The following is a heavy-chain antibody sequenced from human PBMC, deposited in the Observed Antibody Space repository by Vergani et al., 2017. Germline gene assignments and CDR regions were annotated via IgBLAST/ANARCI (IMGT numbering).Heavy chain of an antibody. V-gene: IGHV1-18*01. J-gene: IGHJ6*02. CDR2: ISAYNGNT. CDR1: GYTFTSYG. CDR3: ARDGIAAAGSIYGMDV. D-gene: IGHD6-13*01. Sequence: QVQLVQSGAEVKKPGASVKVSCKASGYTFTSYGISWVRQAPGQGLEWMGWISAYNGNTNYAQKLQGRVTMTTDTSTGTAYMELRSLRSDDTAVYYCARDGIAAAGSIYGMDVWGQGTTVTVSS.